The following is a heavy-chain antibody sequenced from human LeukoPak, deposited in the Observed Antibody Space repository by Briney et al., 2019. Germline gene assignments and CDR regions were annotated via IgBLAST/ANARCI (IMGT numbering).Heavy chain of an antibody. CDR1: GFTFISYA. CDR2: ISGSGGSST. V-gene: IGHV3-23*01. Sequence: PGGSLRLSCAASGFTFISYAMSWVRQAPGKGLEWVSSISGSGGSSTYYADSVKGRFTISRDNSKNTLYLQMNSLRAEDTAVYYCAKATCSGASCYRFDYWGQGTLVTVSP. J-gene: IGHJ4*02. CDR3: AKATCSGASCYRFDY. D-gene: IGHD2-15*01.